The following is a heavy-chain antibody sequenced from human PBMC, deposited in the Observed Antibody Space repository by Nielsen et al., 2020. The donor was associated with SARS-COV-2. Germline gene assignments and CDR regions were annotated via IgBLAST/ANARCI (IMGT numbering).Heavy chain of an antibody. V-gene: IGHV4-4*02. Sequence: SETLSLTCAVSGGSVSSHDWWTWVRQSPGKGLEWIGEVSHSGRINYNPSLKSRVTLSMDKSKRQFSLRLTSVSAADTAVYFCARGDLVVVPSPILGLGPFFYYFYLDVWGKGTTVIVSS. D-gene: IGHD2-2*01. CDR3: ARGDLVVVPSPILGLGPFFYYFYLDV. CDR2: VSHSGRI. J-gene: IGHJ6*03. CDR1: GGSVSSHDW.